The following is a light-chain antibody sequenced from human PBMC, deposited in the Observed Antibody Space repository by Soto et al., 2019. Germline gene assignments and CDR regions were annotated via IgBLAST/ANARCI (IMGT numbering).Light chain of an antibody. V-gene: IGKV1-6*01. Sequence: AIQMPPSPSSLSASVGDRVTITCRASQGIRNDLGWYQQKPGKAPKLLIYAASSLQSGVPSRFSGSGSGTDFTLTISSLQPEDFATYYCLQYYNYPYTFGQGTKLEIK. CDR1: QGIRND. J-gene: IGKJ2*01. CDR2: AAS. CDR3: LQYYNYPYT.